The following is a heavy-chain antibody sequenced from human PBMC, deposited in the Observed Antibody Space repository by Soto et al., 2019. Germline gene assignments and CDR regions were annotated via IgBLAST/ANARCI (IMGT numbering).Heavy chain of an antibody. CDR3: AKDPIGWGSSYFDY. CDR2: ISSDGSNK. Sequence: ESGGGVVQPGRSLRLSCAASGFTFSSYGMHWVRQAPGKGLEWVTVISSDGSNKYYADSVKGRFTISRDNSKNTLYLQMNSLRAEDTAVYYCAKDPIGWGSSYFDYWGQGTLVTVSS. V-gene: IGHV3-30*18. J-gene: IGHJ4*02. CDR1: GFTFSSYG. D-gene: IGHD3-16*01.